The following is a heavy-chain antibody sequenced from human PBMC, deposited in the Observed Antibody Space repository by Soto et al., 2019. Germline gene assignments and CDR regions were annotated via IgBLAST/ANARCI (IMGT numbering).Heavy chain of an antibody. V-gene: IGHV4-31*03. CDR1: GGSISSGGYY. D-gene: IGHD5-18*01. CDR3: ARVMDTAMANYYYYGMDV. CDR2: IYYSGST. Sequence: SETLSLTCTVSGGSISSGGYYWSWIRQHPGKGLEWIGYIYYSGSTYYNPSLKSRVTISVDTSKNQFSLKLSSVTAAGTAVYYCARVMDTAMANYYYYGMDVWGQGTTVTVSS. J-gene: IGHJ6*02.